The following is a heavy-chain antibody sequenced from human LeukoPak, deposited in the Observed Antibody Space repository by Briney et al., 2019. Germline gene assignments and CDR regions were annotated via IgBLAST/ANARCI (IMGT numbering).Heavy chain of an antibody. CDR1: GVSISSSSYY. V-gene: IGHV4-39*01. Sequence: NPSETLSLTCTVSGVSISSSSYYWGWIRQPPGKGLEWIGSIYYSGSAYYNPSLKSRVTISVDTSKNQFSLKLSSVTAPDTAVYYCARHSYFDYWGQGTLVTVSS. CDR3: ARHSYFDY. CDR2: IYYSGSA. J-gene: IGHJ4*02.